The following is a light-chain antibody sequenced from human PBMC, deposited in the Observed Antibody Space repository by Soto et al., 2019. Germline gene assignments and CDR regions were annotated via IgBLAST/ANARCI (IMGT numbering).Light chain of an antibody. Sequence: EMLMTQSPATLSVSPGERATLSCRASQSVSSNLAWYQQKPGQAPRLLIYGASTRATGIPARFSGSGSGTEFTLTISSLQSEDFAVYYCQQYNNWWTFGQGTKVEIK. CDR3: QQYNNWWT. V-gene: IGKV3-15*01. CDR1: QSVSSN. CDR2: GAS. J-gene: IGKJ1*01.